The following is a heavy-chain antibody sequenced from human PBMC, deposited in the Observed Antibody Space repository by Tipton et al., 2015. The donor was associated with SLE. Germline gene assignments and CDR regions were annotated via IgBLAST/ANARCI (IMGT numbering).Heavy chain of an antibody. CDR2: IYYSGTT. J-gene: IGHJ3*02. V-gene: IGHV4-39*07. D-gene: IGHD3-16*02. CDR3: AREYYDYVWGSYRPDAFDI. CDR1: GGSISSSGYY. Sequence: TLSLTCTVSGGSISSSGYYWDWIRQPPGKGLEWIGNIYYSGTTNDNPSLKSRVTISVDTSKNQFSLKLSSVTAADTAVYYCAREYYDYVWGSYRPDAFDIWGQGTMVTVSS.